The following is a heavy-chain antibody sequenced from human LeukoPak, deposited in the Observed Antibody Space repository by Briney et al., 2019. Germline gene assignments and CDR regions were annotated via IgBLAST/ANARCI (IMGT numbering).Heavy chain of an antibody. Sequence: ASVKVSCKASGYTFTDYYMHWVRQAPGQGLEWMGWINPNSGGTNYAQKFQGRVTMTRDTSISTAYMELSSLRSEDTAVYYCARGFNDYDILTGHYYYYMDVWGKGTTVTISS. CDR1: GYTFTDYY. CDR2: INPNSGGT. V-gene: IGHV1-2*02. D-gene: IGHD3-9*01. CDR3: ARGFNDYDILTGHYYYYMDV. J-gene: IGHJ6*03.